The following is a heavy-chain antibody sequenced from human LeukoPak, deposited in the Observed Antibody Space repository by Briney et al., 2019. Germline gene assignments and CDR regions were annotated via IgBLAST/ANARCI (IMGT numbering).Heavy chain of an antibody. V-gene: IGHV4-34*01. D-gene: IGHD1-26*01. CDR2: INHSGST. CDR3: ARGRWELKRRAFDI. Sequence: SETLSLTCAIYGGSFSGYYWSWIRQPPGKGLEWIGEINHSGSTNYNPSLKSRVTISVDTSKNQFSLKLSSVTAADTAVYYCARGRWELKRRAFDIWGQGTMVTVSS. J-gene: IGHJ3*02. CDR1: GGSFSGYY.